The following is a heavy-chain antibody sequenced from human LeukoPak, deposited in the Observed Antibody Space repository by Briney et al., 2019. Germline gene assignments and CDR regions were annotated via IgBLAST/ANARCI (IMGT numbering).Heavy chain of an antibody. D-gene: IGHD2-2*01. Sequence: GASVKVSCKASGYTFSSYDINWVRQATGQGLEWMGWMNPNSGNTGYAQKFQGRVTMTEDTSTDTAYMELSSLRSEDTAVYYCATAGIVVVPAAIAEGYYYYYMDVWGKGTTVTVSS. J-gene: IGHJ6*03. V-gene: IGHV1-8*01. CDR3: ATAGIVVVPAAIAEGYYYYYMDV. CDR2: MNPNSGNT. CDR1: GYTFSSYD.